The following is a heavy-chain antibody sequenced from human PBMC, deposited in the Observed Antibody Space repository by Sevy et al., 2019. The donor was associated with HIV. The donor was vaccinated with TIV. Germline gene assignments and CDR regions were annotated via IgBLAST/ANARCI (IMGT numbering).Heavy chain of an antibody. Sequence: GGSLRLSCAASGFTFSSYSMNWVRQAPGKGLEWVSYISSSSRTIYYAGSVKGRFTIPRDNAKNSRYLQMNSLRAEDTAVYYCARLSGYSSSWSYFDYWGQGTLVTVSS. CDR3: ARLSGYSSSWSYFDY. J-gene: IGHJ4*02. V-gene: IGHV3-48*01. D-gene: IGHD6-13*01. CDR1: GFTFSSYS. CDR2: ISSSSRTI.